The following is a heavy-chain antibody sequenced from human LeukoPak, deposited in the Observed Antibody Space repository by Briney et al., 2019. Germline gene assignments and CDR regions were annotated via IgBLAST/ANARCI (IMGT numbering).Heavy chain of an antibody. Sequence: GASVKVSCKASGYSFSNYGISWVRQAPGQGLEWMGWISAYSGHTNYAQKLQGRVTMTTDTSTSTAYMELRSLRSDDTAVYYCARDPETVGATIAGWFDPWGQGTLVTVSS. CDR1: GYSFSNYG. V-gene: IGHV1-18*01. J-gene: IGHJ5*02. CDR3: ARDPETVGATIAGWFDP. D-gene: IGHD1-26*01. CDR2: ISAYSGHT.